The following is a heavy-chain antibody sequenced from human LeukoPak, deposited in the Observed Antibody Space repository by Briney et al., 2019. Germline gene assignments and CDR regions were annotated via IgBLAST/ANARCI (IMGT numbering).Heavy chain of an antibody. CDR1: GFTFSSYA. J-gene: IGHJ4*02. V-gene: IGHV3-23*01. CDR2: ISGCGGST. Sequence: PGGSLRLSCAASGFTFSSYAMSWVRQAPGKGLEWVSAISGCGGSTYYADFVKGRFTISRDNSKNTLYLQMNSLRAEDTAVYYCAKDHGNTPVVTNWGRGILVSVSS. D-gene: IGHD2-21*02. CDR3: AKDHGNTPVVTN.